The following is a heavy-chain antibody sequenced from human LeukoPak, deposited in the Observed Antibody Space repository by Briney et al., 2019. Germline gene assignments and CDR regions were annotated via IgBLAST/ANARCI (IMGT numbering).Heavy chain of an antibody. J-gene: IGHJ6*02. Sequence: GGSLRLSCTAYGFTSGDYAMSWVRQAPGKGLEWVGFIRSKAYGGTTEYAASVKGRFTISRDDSKSIAYLQMNSLKTEDTAFYYCTRGPILLWIHNGMDVWGQGTTVTVSS. CDR3: TRGPILLWIHNGMDV. V-gene: IGHV3-49*04. CDR2: IRSKAYGGTT. CDR1: GFTSGDYA. D-gene: IGHD3-10*01.